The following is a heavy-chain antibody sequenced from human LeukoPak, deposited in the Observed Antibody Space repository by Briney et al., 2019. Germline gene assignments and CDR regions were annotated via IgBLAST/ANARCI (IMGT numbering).Heavy chain of an antibody. J-gene: IGHJ4*02. D-gene: IGHD2-15*01. CDR2: ISYDGSNK. CDR3: ARALTDIVVVVAATRDDY. CDR1: GFTFSSYA. V-gene: IGHV3-30*04. Sequence: PGGSLRLSCAASGFTFSSYAMHWVRQAPGKGLEWVAVISYDGSNKYYADSVKGRFTISRDNSKNTLYLQMNSLRAEDTAVYYCARALTDIVVVVAATRDDYRGKGTLVTVSS.